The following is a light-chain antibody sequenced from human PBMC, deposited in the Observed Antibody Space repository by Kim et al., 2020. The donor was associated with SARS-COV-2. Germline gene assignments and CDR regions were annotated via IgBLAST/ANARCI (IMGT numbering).Light chain of an antibody. J-gene: IGKJ5*01. Sequence: LSPGERATPSRRASQSVSGYLAWYQQKPGQAPRLLIYDASTRATGIPARFSGSGSGTDFTLTISSLEPEDFALYYCQQRSNWPLTFGKGTRLEIK. CDR1: QSVSGY. CDR3: QQRSNWPLT. V-gene: IGKV3-11*01. CDR2: DAS.